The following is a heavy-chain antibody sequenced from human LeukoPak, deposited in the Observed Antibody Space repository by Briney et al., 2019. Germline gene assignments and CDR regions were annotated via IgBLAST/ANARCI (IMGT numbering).Heavy chain of an antibody. J-gene: IGHJ4*02. CDR1: GFTFSSYS. CDR3: AKDEEWLRSPYYFDY. V-gene: IGHV3-21*01. Sequence: GGSLRLSCAASGFTFSSYSMNWVRQAPGKGLEWVSSISSSSSYIYYADSVKGRFTISRDNAKNSLYLQMNSLRAEDTAVYYCAKDEEWLRSPYYFDYWGQGTLVTVSS. D-gene: IGHD5-12*01. CDR2: ISSSSSYI.